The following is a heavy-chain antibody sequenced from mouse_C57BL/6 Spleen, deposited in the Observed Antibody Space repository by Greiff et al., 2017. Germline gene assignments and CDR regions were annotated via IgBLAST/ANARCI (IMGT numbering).Heavy chain of an antibody. CDR1: GYTFTSYW. CDR2: IDPSDSYT. CDR3: ARNRFAY. V-gene: IGHV1-50*01. Sequence: QVQLQQSGAELVKPGASVKLSCKASGYTFTSYWMQWVKQRPGQGLEWIGEIDPSDSYTNYNQKFKGKATLTVDTSSRTAYMQLSSLTSEDSAVYYCARNRFAYWGQGTLVTVSA. J-gene: IGHJ3*01.